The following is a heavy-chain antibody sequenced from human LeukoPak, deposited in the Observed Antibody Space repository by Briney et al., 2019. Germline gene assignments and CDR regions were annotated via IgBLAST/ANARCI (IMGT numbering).Heavy chain of an antibody. Sequence: PGGSLRLSCAAPGFSFSDYNMSWIRQAPGGGRGWGSYISSSCMYTNYADSVKGRFTISRDNANNTLFLHRNSLRADDTAVYYCARDRVTMVRGTGSGLDVWGQGTTVTVSS. J-gene: IGHJ6*02. CDR3: ARDRVTMVRGTGSGLDV. CDR2: ISSSCMYT. CDR1: GFSFSDYN. D-gene: IGHD3-10*01. V-gene: IGHV3-11*05.